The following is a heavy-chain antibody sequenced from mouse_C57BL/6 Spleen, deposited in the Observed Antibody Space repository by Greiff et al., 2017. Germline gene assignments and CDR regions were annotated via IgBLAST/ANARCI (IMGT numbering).Heavy chain of an antibody. D-gene: IGHD1-1*01. V-gene: IGHV1-26*01. CDR1: GYTFTDYY. Sequence: VQLQQSGPELVKPGASVKISCKASGYTFTDYYMNWVKQSHGKSLEWIGDINPNNGGTSYNQKFKGKATLTVDKSSSTAYMELRSLTSEDSAVYYCAREGYYGSSWDYFDYWGQGTTLTVSS. J-gene: IGHJ2*01. CDR2: INPNNGGT. CDR3: AREGYYGSSWDYFDY.